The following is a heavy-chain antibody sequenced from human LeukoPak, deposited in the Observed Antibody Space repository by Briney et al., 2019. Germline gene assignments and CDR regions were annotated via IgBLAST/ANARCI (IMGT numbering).Heavy chain of an antibody. CDR3: AKRIGYSSGWYEEGPNWFDP. CDR1: GFTFSSYS. V-gene: IGHV3-30*02. D-gene: IGHD6-19*01. CDR2: IRYDGSNK. J-gene: IGHJ5*02. Sequence: GGSLRLSCAASGFTFSSYSMNWVRQAPGKGLEWVAFIRYDGSNKYYADSVKGRFTISRDNSKNTLYLQMNSLRAEDTAVYYCAKRIGYSSGWYEEGPNWFDPWGQGTLVTVSS.